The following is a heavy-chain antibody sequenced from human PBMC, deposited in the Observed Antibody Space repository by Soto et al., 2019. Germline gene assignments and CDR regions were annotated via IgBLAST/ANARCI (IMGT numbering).Heavy chain of an antibody. Sequence: SGPTLVKPTQTLALTCTFSGFSLTTTGMCVSWIRQPPGRALEWLALIDWDDTKYYSTSLRTRLAISKDTSKDQVVLTMTNMDPVDTATYYCARIQASGWYYFDSWGQGTLVTVSS. CDR2: IDWDDTK. CDR1: GFSLTTTGMC. D-gene: IGHD6-19*01. CDR3: ARIQASGWYYFDS. J-gene: IGHJ4*02. V-gene: IGHV2-70*01.